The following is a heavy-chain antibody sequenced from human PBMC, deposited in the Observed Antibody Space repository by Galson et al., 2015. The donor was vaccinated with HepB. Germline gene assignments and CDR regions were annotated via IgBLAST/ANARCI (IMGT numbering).Heavy chain of an antibody. J-gene: IGHJ6*03. CDR1: GYTFTGYY. D-gene: IGHD6-25*01. CDR2: INPNSGGT. CDR3: ARDSRYSSGHYYMDV. Sequence: SVKVSCKASGYTFTGYYMHWVRQAPGQGLEWMGWINPNSGGTNYAQKFQGRVTMTRDTSISTAYMELSRLRSDDTAVYYCARDSRYSSGHYYMDVWGKGTTVTVSS. V-gene: IGHV1-2*02.